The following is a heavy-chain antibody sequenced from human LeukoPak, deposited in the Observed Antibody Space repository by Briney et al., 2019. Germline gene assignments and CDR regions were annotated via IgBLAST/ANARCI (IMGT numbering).Heavy chain of an antibody. Sequence: SETLSLTCDGYGGSLRGFFWSWIRQPPGKGLEWIGEINDSGSINYNPSLKTRVTISLDTSKNQFSLKLSSVTAADTAIYYCARVASYYFYYMDFWGKGTTVTVSS. CDR2: INDSGSI. V-gene: IGHV4-34*01. CDR3: ARVASYYFYYMDF. CDR1: GGSLRGFF. J-gene: IGHJ6*03.